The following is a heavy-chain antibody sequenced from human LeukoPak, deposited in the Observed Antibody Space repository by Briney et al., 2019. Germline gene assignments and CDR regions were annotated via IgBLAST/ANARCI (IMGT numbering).Heavy chain of an antibody. D-gene: IGHD1-26*01. CDR2: ISSSGSTI. CDR1: GFTFSDYY. J-gene: IGHJ6*03. CDR3: ARAGGSYFTYYYYMDA. Sequence: GGSLRLSCAASGFTFSDYYMSWIRQAPGKGLEWVSYISSSGSTIYYADSVKGRFTISRDNAKNSLYLQMNSLRAEDTAVYYCARAGGSYFTYYYYMDAWGKGTTVTISS. V-gene: IGHV3-11*01.